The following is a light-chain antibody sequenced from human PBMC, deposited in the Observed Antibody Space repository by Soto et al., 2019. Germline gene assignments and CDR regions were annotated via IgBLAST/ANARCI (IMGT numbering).Light chain of an antibody. CDR2: YDS. V-gene: IGLV3-21*04. J-gene: IGLJ2*01. CDR1: NIGSKS. Sequence: SHELTQPPSVSVAPGKTARITCGGNNIGSKSVHWYQQKPGQAPVLVIYYDSDRPSGIPERFSGSNSGNTATLTISRVEAGDEADYYCQVWDSSSDHYVVFGGGTQLTVL. CDR3: QVWDSSSDHYVV.